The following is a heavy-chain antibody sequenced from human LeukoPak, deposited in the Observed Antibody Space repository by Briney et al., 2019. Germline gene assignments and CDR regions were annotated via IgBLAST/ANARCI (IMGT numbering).Heavy chain of an antibody. CDR1: GYTFTDYY. CDR3: AGHIAATGGAWDYFDY. Sequence: GASVKVSCKASGYTFTDYYMHWLRQAPGQGLEWMGRINPNNGDTNYAQKFQGRITMTRDTSICTVYMELSRLRSDDTAVYYCAGHIAATGGAWDYFDYWGQGTLVTVST. V-gene: IGHV1-2*06. D-gene: IGHD6-13*01. CDR2: INPNNGDT. J-gene: IGHJ4*02.